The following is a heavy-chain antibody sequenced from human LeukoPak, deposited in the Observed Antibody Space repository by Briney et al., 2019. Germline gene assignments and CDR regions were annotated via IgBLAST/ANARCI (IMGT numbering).Heavy chain of an antibody. Sequence: SQTLSLTCAISGDSVSSNIAAWNWIRQSPSRGLEWLGRTYYRSKWYNDYAVSVQSRITINPDTSKNQFSLHLNPVTPEDTAVYYCARVDRAISTTGTLGDWGQGNLVTVSS. J-gene: IGHJ4*02. CDR3: ARVDRAISTTGTLGD. CDR2: TYYRSKWYN. V-gene: IGHV6-1*01. CDR1: GDSVSSNIAA. D-gene: IGHD6-13*01.